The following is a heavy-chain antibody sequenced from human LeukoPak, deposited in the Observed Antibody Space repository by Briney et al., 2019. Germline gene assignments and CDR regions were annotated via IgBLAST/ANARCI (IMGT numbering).Heavy chain of an antibody. Sequence: GGSLRLSCAASGFTFSSYAMSWVRQAPGKGLEWVSAISGSGGSTYYADSVKGRFTISRDNSKNTLYLQMNSPRAEDTAVHYCAIVIGSGWSHDYWGQGTLVTVSS. V-gene: IGHV3-23*01. CDR1: GFTFSSYA. CDR3: AIVIGSGWSHDY. J-gene: IGHJ4*02. D-gene: IGHD6-19*01. CDR2: ISGSGGST.